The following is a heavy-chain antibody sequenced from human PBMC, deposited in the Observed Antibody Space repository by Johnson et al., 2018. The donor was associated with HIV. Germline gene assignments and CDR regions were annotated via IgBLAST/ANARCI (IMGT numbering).Heavy chain of an antibody. Sequence: VQLVESGGGLIQPGGSLRLSCAASGFTVSSNYMSWVRQAPGKGLEWVSAISGSGGSTYYADSVKGHFTISRDNSKNTLYLQMNSLRAEDTAIYYCAKGRYSSSWYLAGAFDIWGQGTMVTVSS. J-gene: IGHJ3*02. CDR2: ISGSGGST. CDR3: AKGRYSSSWYLAGAFDI. CDR1: GFTVSSNY. D-gene: IGHD6-13*01. V-gene: IGHV3-23*04.